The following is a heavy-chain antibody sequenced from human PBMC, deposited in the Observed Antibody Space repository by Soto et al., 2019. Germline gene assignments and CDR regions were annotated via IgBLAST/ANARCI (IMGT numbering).Heavy chain of an antibody. CDR1: GYTFTSYG. D-gene: IGHD3-3*01. Sequence: ASVKVSCKASGYTFTSYGISWVRQAPGQGLEWMGWISAYNGNTNYAQKLQGRVTMTTDTSTSTAYMELRSLRSDDTAVYYCARWATIFGVAGDAFDIWGQGTMVTVSS. V-gene: IGHV1-18*01. CDR2: ISAYNGNT. J-gene: IGHJ3*02. CDR3: ARWATIFGVAGDAFDI.